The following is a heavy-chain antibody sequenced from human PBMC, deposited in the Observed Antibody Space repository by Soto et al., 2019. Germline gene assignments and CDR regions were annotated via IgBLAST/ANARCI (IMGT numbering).Heavy chain of an antibody. Sequence: PSETLSLTCTVSGGSISSYYWSWIRQPPGKGLEWIGYIYYSGSTNYNPSLKSRVTISVDTSKNQFSLKLSSVTAADTAVYYCARVTCYYGSSGYYDGYYFDYWGKGTLVTVSS. CDR2: IYYSGST. CDR1: GGSISSYY. CDR3: ARVTCYYGSSGYYDGYYFDY. J-gene: IGHJ4*02. V-gene: IGHV4-59*01. D-gene: IGHD3-22*01.